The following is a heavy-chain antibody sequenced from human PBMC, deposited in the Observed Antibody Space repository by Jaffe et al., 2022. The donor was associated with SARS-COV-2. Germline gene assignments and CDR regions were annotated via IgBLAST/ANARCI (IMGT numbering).Heavy chain of an antibody. D-gene: IGHD5-18*01. CDR3: ARLGDTAMASFDY. J-gene: IGHJ4*02. CDR2: IYYSGST. V-gene: IGHV4-39*01. CDR1: GGSISSSSYY. Sequence: QLQLQESGPGLVKPSETLSLTCTVSGGSISSSSYYWGWIRQPPGKGLEWIGSIYYSGSTYYNPSLKSRVTISVDTSKNQFSLKLSSVTAADTAVYYCARLGDTAMASFDYWGQGTLVTVSS.